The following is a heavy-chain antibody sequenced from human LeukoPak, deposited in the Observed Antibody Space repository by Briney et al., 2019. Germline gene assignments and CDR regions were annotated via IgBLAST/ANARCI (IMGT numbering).Heavy chain of an antibody. V-gene: IGHV3-21*04. Sequence: GGSLRLSCAASRFTFSSYSMTWVRQAPGKGLEWVSSISSTSSYIYYADSVKGRFTISRDNSKNTLYLQMNSLRAEDTAVYYCASCGYSYGYLDYWGQGTLVTVSS. D-gene: IGHD5-18*01. J-gene: IGHJ4*02. CDR3: ASCGYSYGYLDY. CDR2: ISSTSSYI. CDR1: RFTFSSYS.